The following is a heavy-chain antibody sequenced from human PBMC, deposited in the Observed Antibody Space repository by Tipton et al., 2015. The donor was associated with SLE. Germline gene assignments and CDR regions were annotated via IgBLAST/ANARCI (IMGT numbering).Heavy chain of an antibody. V-gene: IGHV4-31*03. CDR1: GGSISSGGYY. J-gene: IGHJ4*02. D-gene: IGHD1-26*01. CDR2: IYYSGST. CDR3: ARVGSYLGFDY. Sequence: LRLSCTVSGGSISSGGYYWSWIRQHPGKGLEWIGYIYYSGSTYYNPSLKSRVTISVDTSKNQFSLKLSSVTAADTAVYYCARVGSYLGFDYWGQGTLVTVSS.